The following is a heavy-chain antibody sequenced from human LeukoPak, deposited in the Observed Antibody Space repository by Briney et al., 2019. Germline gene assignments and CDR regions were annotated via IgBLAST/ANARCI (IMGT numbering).Heavy chain of an antibody. J-gene: IGHJ5*02. V-gene: IGHV4-59*08. D-gene: IGHD6-13*01. CDR3: ARLSGYSSSGKTRNWFDP. CDR2: IYYSGST. Sequence: PSETLSLTCTVSGGSISSYYWSWIRQPPGKGLEWIGYIYYSGSTNYNPSLKSRVTISVDTSKNQFSLKLSSVTAADTAVYYCARLSGYSSSGKTRNWFDPWDQGTLVTVSS. CDR1: GGSISSYY.